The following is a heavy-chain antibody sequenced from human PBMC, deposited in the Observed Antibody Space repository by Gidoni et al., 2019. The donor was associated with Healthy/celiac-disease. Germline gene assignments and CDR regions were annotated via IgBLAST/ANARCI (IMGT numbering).Heavy chain of an antibody. D-gene: IGHD3-3*01. J-gene: IGHJ2*01. CDR1: GGTFSSYA. Sequence: QVQLVQSGAEVKKPGSSVKVSCKASGGTFSSYAIRWVRQAPGQGLEWMGGIIPIFGTATYAQKFQGRVTITADESTSTAYMELSSLRSEDTAVYYCARTLEWLLHHWYFDLWGRGTLVTVSS. CDR2: IIPIFGTA. V-gene: IGHV1-69*01. CDR3: ARTLEWLLHHWYFDL.